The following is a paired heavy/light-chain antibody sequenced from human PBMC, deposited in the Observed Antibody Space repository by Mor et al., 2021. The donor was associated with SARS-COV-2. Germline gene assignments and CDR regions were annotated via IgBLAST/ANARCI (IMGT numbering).Light chain of an antibody. CDR3: NSRDTHVI. CDR2: GNN. J-gene: IGLJ2*01. CDR1: RLRSYY. V-gene: IGLV3-19*01. Sequence: SSELTQDPAVSVALGQTVRITCQGDRLRSYYASWYQQKPGQAPILVIYGNNNRPSGIPDRFSGSSSGDTAALTIAGAQAEDEADYYCNSRDTHVIFGGGTKLTVL.
Heavy chain of an antibody. CDR2: IYHSGST. D-gene: IGHD3-10*01. CDR3: ARSTDGTSTTYYLNYLDY. V-gene: IGHV4-4*02. CDR1: GGSISSNNW. J-gene: IGHJ4*02. Sequence: QVQLQESGPGLVKPSGTLSLTCAVSGGSISSNNWWSWVRQPPGKGLEWIGEIYHSGSTNYNPSLKSRVTISIDKSKNQFSLILTSVTAADTAVYYCARSTDGTSTTYYLNYLDYWGQGALVTVSS.